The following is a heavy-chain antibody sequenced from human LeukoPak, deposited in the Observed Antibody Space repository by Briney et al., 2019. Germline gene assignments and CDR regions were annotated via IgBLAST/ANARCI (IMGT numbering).Heavy chain of an antibody. CDR1: GFTFSSYS. D-gene: IGHD6-6*01. CDR2: ISSSSSYI. V-gene: IGHV3-21*01. CDR3: ARDGRGYSSSSGYFDY. Sequence: PGGSLRLSCAASGFTFSSYSMNWVRQAPGKGLEWVSSISSSSSYIYYADSVKGRFTISRDNAKNSLYLQMNSLRAEDTAVYYCARDGRGYSSSSGYFDYWGQGTLVTVSS. J-gene: IGHJ4*02.